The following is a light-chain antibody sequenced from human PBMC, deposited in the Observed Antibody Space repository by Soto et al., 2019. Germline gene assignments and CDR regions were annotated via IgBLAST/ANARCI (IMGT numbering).Light chain of an antibody. CDR1: SSNIGSNT. CDR3: AAWDDSLNGVV. Sequence: QAVVTQPPSASGTPGQRVTSSCSGSSSNIGSNTVNWYQQLPGTAPKLLIYSNNQGPSGVPDRFSGSKSGTSASLAISGLQSEDEADYYCAAWDDSLNGVVFGGGTKLTVL. V-gene: IGLV1-44*01. J-gene: IGLJ2*01. CDR2: SNN.